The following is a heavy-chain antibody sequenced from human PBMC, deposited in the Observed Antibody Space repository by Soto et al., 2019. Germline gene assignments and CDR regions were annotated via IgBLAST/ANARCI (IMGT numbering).Heavy chain of an antibody. Sequence: VASVKVSCKASGYTFTSYDINWVRQATGQGLEWMGWMNPNSGNTGYAQKFQGRVTMTRNTSISTAYMELSSLRSEDTAVYYCVAGYCSSTSCYREGYYFDYWGQGTLVTVSS. CDR2: MNPNSGNT. CDR1: GYTFTSYD. J-gene: IGHJ4*02. CDR3: VAGYCSSTSCYREGYYFDY. V-gene: IGHV1-8*01. D-gene: IGHD2-2*02.